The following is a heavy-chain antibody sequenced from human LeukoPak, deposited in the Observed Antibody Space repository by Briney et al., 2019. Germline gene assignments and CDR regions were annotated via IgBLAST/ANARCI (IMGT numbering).Heavy chain of an antibody. Sequence: SVKVSCKASGGIFSSYAISWVRQAPGQGLEWMGRIIPILGMANYAQKFQGRVTITADKSTSTAYMDLSSLRSEDTAVYYCARDLPPYYFDYWGQGTLVTVSS. V-gene: IGHV1-69*04. CDR1: GGIFSSYA. J-gene: IGHJ4*02. CDR2: IIPILGMA. CDR3: ARDLPPYYFDY.